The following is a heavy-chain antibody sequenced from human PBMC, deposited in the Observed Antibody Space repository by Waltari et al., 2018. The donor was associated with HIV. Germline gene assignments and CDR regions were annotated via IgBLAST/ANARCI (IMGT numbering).Heavy chain of an antibody. CDR3: ATYSGHYSTAFEI. V-gene: IGHV3-48*01. D-gene: IGHD1-26*01. CDR1: GFPFSSYT. J-gene: IGHJ3*02. Sequence: EVQVVESGGGLVQRGGSLRLSCAASGFPFSSYTMNWVRQAPGKGQEWVSDITSGSRNINYADSGKGRFTISRDNAKNSLYLQMNSLRVEDTAVYYCATYSGHYSTAFEIWGRGTMVNVSS. CDR2: ITSGSRNI.